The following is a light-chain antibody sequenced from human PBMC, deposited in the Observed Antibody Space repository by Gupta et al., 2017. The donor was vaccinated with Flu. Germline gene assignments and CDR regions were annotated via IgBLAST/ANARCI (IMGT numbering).Light chain of an antibody. V-gene: IGLV7-43*01. Sequence: TLVAQEPALTVSQGGTVSLTCASNTGAVHTGYYPHWFQHKPRQAHTPLIYSTNNTHPWTRTRFSGSVPGRKAALTLSGGQPEDEADYYCVRYCGGAQPLVFGGGTKLTVL. CDR3: VRYCGGAQPLV. CDR2: STN. J-gene: IGLJ2*01. CDR1: TGAVHTGYY.